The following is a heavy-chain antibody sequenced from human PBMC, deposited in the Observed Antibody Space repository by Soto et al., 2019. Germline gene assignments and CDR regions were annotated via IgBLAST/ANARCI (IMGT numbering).Heavy chain of an antibody. J-gene: IGHJ3*02. CDR1: GYTFASYG. Sequence: QVQLVQSGAEVKKPGASVKVSCKASGYTFASYGISWVRQAPGQGLEWMGWISAYNGNTNYAQRLQGRVTMTTDTSTSTAYMELRSLRSDDTAVYYCARDPYYDILTGNLILYVWDAFDIWGQGTMVTVSS. CDR2: ISAYNGNT. V-gene: IGHV1-18*01. D-gene: IGHD3-9*01. CDR3: ARDPYYDILTGNLILYVWDAFDI.